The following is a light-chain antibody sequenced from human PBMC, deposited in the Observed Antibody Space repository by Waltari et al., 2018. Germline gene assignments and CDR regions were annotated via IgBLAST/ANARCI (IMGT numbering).Light chain of an antibody. CDR3: QTYNNYGT. V-gene: IGKV1-39*01. CDR2: SAS. J-gene: IGKJ1*01. CDR1: QSIGNY. Sequence: DIQVTQSPSSLSAAFGDSVSITCRASQSIGNYLNWYQQKPGKAPKLLIYSASSLQSGVPSRFSGSGSGTDFTLTITSLQPDDSTTYWCQTYNNYGTFGQGTKVEI.